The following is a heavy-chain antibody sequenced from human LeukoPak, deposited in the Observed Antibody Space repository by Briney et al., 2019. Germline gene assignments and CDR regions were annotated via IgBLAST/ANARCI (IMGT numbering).Heavy chain of an antibody. CDR3: ARLLRFLEWPNHYYYMDV. J-gene: IGHJ6*03. CDR2: INHSGST. CDR1: GGSFSGYY. Sequence: PSEALSLTCAVYGGSFSGYYCSWIRQPPGKGLEWIGEINHSGSTNYNPSLKSRVTISVDTSKNQFSLKLSSVTAADTAVYYCARLLRFLEWPNHYYYMDVWRKGTTVTVSS. V-gene: IGHV4-34*01. D-gene: IGHD3-3*01.